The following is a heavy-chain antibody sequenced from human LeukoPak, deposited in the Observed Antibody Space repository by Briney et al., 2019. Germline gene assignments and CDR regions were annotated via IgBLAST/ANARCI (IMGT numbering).Heavy chain of an antibody. D-gene: IGHD4-17*01. V-gene: IGHV3-23*01. CDR1: GITFSSYA. J-gene: IGHJ3*01. Sequence: PGGSLRLSCAASGITFSSYAMIWVRQAPDKGLEWVAAITGSGGGTYYGDSAKGWFTISRDNSKNTLYLQMNSLRAEDTAVYYCAKDPNGDYIGAFDFWGQGTMVTVSS. CDR2: ITGSGGGT. CDR3: AKDPNGDYIGAFDF.